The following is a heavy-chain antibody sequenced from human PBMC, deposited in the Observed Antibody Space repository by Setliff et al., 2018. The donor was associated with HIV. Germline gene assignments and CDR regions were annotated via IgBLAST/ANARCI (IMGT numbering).Heavy chain of an antibody. D-gene: IGHD3-3*01. V-gene: IGHV1-8*02. CDR2: MTPNSGNT. J-gene: IGHJ3*02. Sequence: ASVKVSCKASGYTFTNYDVNWLRQATGQGLEWIGWMTPNSGNTGSAQKFQGRVSMTRNISISTAYMELRSLTSEDTAVYFCARGLGALEWEKRDGDAFDIWGQGTMVTVSS. CDR1: GYTFTNYD. CDR3: ARGLGALEWEKRDGDAFDI.